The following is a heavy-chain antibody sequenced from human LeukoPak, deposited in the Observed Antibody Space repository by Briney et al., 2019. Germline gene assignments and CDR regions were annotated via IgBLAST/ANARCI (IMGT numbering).Heavy chain of an antibody. CDR2: ISRSGSTI. Sequence: GGSLRLSCAASGFTFSSYEMNWVRQAPGKGLEWVSYISRSGSTIYYADSVKGRFTISRDNAKNSLYLQMNSLRAEDTAVYYCARGFTGWVTSPIDYWGQGTLVTVSS. CDR1: GFTFSSYE. D-gene: IGHD2-2*01. CDR3: ARGFTGWVTSPIDY. J-gene: IGHJ4*02. V-gene: IGHV3-48*03.